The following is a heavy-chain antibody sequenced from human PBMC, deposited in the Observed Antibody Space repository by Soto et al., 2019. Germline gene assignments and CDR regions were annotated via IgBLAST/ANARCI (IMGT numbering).Heavy chain of an antibody. V-gene: IGHV1-69*13. CDR1: GGTFSSYA. CDR3: ARGGGIVVVPAAPKPYNWFDP. D-gene: IGHD2-2*01. Sequence: GASVKVSCKASGGTFSSYAISWVRQAPGQGLEWMGGIIPIFGTANYAQKFQGRVTITADESTSTAYMELSSLRSEDTAVYYCARGGGIVVVPAAPKPYNWFDPWGQGALVTVSS. J-gene: IGHJ5*02. CDR2: IIPIFGTA.